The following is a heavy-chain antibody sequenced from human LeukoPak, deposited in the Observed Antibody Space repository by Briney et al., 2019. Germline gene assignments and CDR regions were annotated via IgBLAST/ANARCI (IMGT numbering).Heavy chain of an antibody. V-gene: IGHV3-7*01. Sequence: GGSLRLSCAASGFTFSSYWMSWVRQAPGKGLEWVANIKQDGSDKYYVGSVKGRFTISRDNTKNSLYLQMNSLRAEDTAVYYCARSSHYYDSSGYVRDAFDIWGQGTMVTVSS. J-gene: IGHJ3*02. D-gene: IGHD3-22*01. CDR3: ARSSHYYDSSGYVRDAFDI. CDR2: IKQDGSDK. CDR1: GFTFSSYW.